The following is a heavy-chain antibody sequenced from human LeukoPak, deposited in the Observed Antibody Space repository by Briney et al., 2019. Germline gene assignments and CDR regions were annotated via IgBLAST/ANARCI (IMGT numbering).Heavy chain of an antibody. V-gene: IGHV3-23*01. Sequence: GGSLRLSCAASGFTFSSYAMSWVRQAPGKGLEWVSAISGSGGSTYYADSVKGRFTISRDNSKNTLYLQMNSLRAEDTAVYYCAKGNGDSCYSGLDYWGQGTLVTVSS. CDR2: ISGSGGST. D-gene: IGHD2-15*01. J-gene: IGHJ4*02. CDR3: AKGNGDSCYSGLDY. CDR1: GFTFSSYA.